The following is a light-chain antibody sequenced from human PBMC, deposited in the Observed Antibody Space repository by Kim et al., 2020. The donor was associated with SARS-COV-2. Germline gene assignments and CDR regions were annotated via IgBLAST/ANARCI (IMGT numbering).Light chain of an antibody. CDR2: GND. CDR1: SANIGAGYD. V-gene: IGLV1-40*01. Sequence: QRVTISGTGSSANIGAGYDVHWYQQFPGAAPKFLIYGNDNRPSGVPDRFAGSKSGTSASLAITGLQPEDEADYYCQSYDNSLSGYVFGTGTKVTVL. CDR3: QSYDNSLSGYV. J-gene: IGLJ1*01.